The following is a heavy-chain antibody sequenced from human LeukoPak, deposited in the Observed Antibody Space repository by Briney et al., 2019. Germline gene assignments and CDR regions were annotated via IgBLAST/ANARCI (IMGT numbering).Heavy chain of an antibody. CDR3: ARHPLYSYGPHIPYFDS. D-gene: IGHD5-18*01. J-gene: IGHJ4*02. Sequence: VKPSETLSLTCTVSGASVTSDYYWGWIRQPPGKVLEWIGSLFHSGSTYYNPSLKSRLTVSVDTSKNQFSLRLNSVAAADTAVYYCARHPLYSYGPHIPYFDSWGQGALVTVSS. V-gene: IGHV4-38-2*02. CDR2: LFHSGST. CDR1: GASVTSDYY.